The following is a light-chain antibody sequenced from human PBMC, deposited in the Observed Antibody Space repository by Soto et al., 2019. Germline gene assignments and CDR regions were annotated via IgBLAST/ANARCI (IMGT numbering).Light chain of an antibody. CDR3: SSYAGSSYV. J-gene: IGLJ1*01. Sequence: QSALTQPPSASASPGHSVTISCTRTSSDVGAYDYVSWYQQHPGEAPKLMIYEVSKRPSGVPDRFSGSKSGNTASLTVSGLQAEDEADYYCSSYAGSSYVFGSGTKLTVL. CDR1: SSDVGAYDY. V-gene: IGLV2-8*01. CDR2: EVS.